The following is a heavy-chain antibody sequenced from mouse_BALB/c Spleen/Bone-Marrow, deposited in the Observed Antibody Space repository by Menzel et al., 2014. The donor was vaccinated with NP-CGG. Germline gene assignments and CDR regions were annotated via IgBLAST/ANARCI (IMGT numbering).Heavy chain of an antibody. Sequence: SGPELVKPGALVKISCKASGYTFTSYDINWVKQRPGQGLEWIGWIYPGDGSTKYNEKFKGKATLTADKSSSTAYMQRSSLTSENCAVYCCTRVGYGNYVGYGMDYWGQGTPVTVSS. CDR3: TRVGYGNYVGYGMDY. D-gene: IGHD2-1*01. CDR1: GYTFTSYD. J-gene: IGHJ4*01. CDR2: IYPGDGST. V-gene: IGHV1S33*01.